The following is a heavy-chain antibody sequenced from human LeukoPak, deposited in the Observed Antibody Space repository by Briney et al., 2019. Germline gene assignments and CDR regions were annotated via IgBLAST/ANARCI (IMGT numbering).Heavy chain of an antibody. CDR2: IKEDGTVK. V-gene: IGHV3-7*02. Sequence: GGSLRLSCAASGFTFSRHWMSWVRKAPGKGLEWVANIKEDGTVKYYVESVKDRFAISRDNAKNSLYLQMNSLRAEDTAVYYCATSITMFDYWGQGTLVTVSS. J-gene: IGHJ4*02. CDR1: GFTFSRHW. CDR3: ATSITMFDY. D-gene: IGHD3-10*01.